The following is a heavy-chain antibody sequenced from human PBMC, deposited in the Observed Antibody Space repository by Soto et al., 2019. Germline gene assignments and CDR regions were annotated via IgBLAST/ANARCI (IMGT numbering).Heavy chain of an antibody. J-gene: IGHJ4*02. D-gene: IGHD3-22*01. V-gene: IGHV5-10-1*01. CDR2: IDPSDSQT. Sequence: XGCLKISCKGSGYSFAGYWITWVRQKPGKGLEWMGRIDPSDSQTYYSPSFRGHVTISATKSITTVFLQWSSLRASDTAMYYCARQIYDSDNGPNFQYYFDSWGQGTTVTVSS. CDR1: GYSFAGYW. CDR3: ARQIYDSDNGPNFQYYFDS.